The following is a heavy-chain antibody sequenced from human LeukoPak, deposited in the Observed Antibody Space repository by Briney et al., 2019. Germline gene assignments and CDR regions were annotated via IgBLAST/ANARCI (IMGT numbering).Heavy chain of an antibody. D-gene: IGHD4-11*01. V-gene: IGHV1-46*01. Sequence: ASVTVSCKASGYTFTSYYMHWVRQAPGQGLEWMGIINPSGGSTSYAQKFQGGVTMTRDTSTSTVYMELSSLRSEDTAVYYCARVPTTVILRGPYGMDVWGQGTTVTVSS. CDR2: INPSGGST. CDR1: GYTFTSYY. J-gene: IGHJ6*02. CDR3: ARVPTTVILRGPYGMDV.